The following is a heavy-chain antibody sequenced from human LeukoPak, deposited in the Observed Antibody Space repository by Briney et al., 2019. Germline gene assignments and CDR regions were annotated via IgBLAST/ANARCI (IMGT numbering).Heavy chain of an antibody. CDR1: GYSFTSYW. D-gene: IGHD2-21*02. V-gene: IGHV5-51*01. CDR3: ARLRGCGGNFDFTHEYYFDY. J-gene: IGHJ4*02. CDR2: IYPGDSDT. Sequence: PGESLKISCNGSGYSFTSYWIGWVRQMPGKGLEWMGIIYPGDSDTRYSPSFQGQVTISADKSISTAYLQWSSLKASDIAMYYCARLRGCGGNFDFTHEYYFDYWGQGTLVTVSS.